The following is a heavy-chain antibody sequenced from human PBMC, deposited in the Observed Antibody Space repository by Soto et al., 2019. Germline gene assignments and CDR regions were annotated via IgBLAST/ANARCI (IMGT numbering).Heavy chain of an antibody. CDR3: AKGPPSGWYVY. D-gene: IGHD6-19*01. V-gene: IGHV3-30*18. CDR1: GFTFSSYG. Sequence: PGGSLRLSCAASGFTFSSYGMHWVRQAPGKGLEWVAVISYDGSNKYYADSVKGRFTISRDNSKNTLYLQMNSLRAEDTAVYYCAKGPPSGWYVYWGQGNLVTVSS. J-gene: IGHJ4*02. CDR2: ISYDGSNK.